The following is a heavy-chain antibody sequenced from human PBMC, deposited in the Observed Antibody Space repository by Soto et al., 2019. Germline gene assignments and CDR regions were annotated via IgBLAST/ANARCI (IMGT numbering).Heavy chain of an antibody. D-gene: IGHD3-16*01. Sequence: QLQLQQWRAGLLKPSETLSLTCAVSGGSFRGYFWSWIRQSPDKGLEWIGEINDSGSTYYNPSFKRRLTISVDTSNSQISLRLTAVNAADAAVYYCQGGDFWGQGTRVTVSS. CDR2: INDSGST. CDR3: QGGDF. V-gene: IGHV4-34*01. J-gene: IGHJ4*02. CDR1: GGSFRGYF.